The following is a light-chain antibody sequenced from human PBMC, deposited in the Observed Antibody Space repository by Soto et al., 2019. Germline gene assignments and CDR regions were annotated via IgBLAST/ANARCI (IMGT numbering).Light chain of an antibody. CDR1: SGSIASNY. Sequence: NFMLTQPHSVSESPGKTVTISCTRSSGSIASNYVQWYQQRPGSAPTTVIYEDKQRPSGVPDRFSGSIDSSSNSASLTISGLKTADEADYYCQSYDRTDQAVVFGGGTKLTVL. J-gene: IGLJ3*02. V-gene: IGLV6-57*04. CDR2: EDK. CDR3: QSYDRTDQAVV.